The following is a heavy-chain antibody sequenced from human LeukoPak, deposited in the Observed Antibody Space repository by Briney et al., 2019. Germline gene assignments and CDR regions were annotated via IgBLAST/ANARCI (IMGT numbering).Heavy chain of an antibody. CDR3: ARENVVAQGTFDY. CDR2: IYYSGIT. CDR1: GGSISSSSHY. D-gene: IGHD2-21*01. V-gene: IGHV4-39*02. J-gene: IGHJ4*02. Sequence: SETLSLTCTVSGGSISSSSHYWGWLRQPPGKGLEWIGSIYYSGITYYNPSLRSRVTISVDTSKNQFSLKLSSVTAADTAFYFCARENVVAQGTFDYWGQGALVTVSS.